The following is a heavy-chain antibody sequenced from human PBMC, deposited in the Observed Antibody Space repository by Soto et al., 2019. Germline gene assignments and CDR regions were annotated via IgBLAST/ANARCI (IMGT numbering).Heavy chain of an antibody. J-gene: IGHJ6*02. CDR2: IIPIFGTA. CDR1: GGTFSSYA. D-gene: IGHD4-17*01. V-gene: IGHV1-69*01. CDR3: THDYGRFYYYYYGMDV. Sequence: QVQLVQSGAEVQKPGSSVKVSCKASGGTFSSYAISWVRQAPGQGLEWMGGIIPIFGTANYAQKFQGRVTITADESTSTAYMELSSLRSEDTAVYYCTHDYGRFYYYYYGMDVWGQGTTVTVSS.